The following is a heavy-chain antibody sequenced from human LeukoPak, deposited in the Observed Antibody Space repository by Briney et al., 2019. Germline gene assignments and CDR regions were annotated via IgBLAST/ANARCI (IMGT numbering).Heavy chain of an antibody. V-gene: IGHV3-74*01. D-gene: IGHD5-18*01. CDR2: IRGDGSST. Sequence: GGSLRLSCAASGFTFSSYWMHWVRHTPGKGLVWVSRIRGDGSSTSYADSVKGRFTISRDNAKNTLYLQMNSLRAEDTAVYYCARDGYSFGHDFDYWGQGTLVTVSS. CDR3: ARDGYSFGHDFDY. CDR1: GFTFSSYW. J-gene: IGHJ4*02.